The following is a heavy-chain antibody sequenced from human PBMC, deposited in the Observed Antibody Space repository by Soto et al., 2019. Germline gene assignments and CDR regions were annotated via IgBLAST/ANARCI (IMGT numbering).Heavy chain of an antibody. V-gene: IGHV1-3*01. CDR3: ARETQQPNGYYYYYYMDV. CDR2: INAGNGNT. Sequence: ASVKVSCKASGYTFTSYVMHWVRQAPGQRLEWMGWINAGNGNTKYSQKFQGRVTITRDTSASTAYMELSSLRSEDTAVYYCARETQQPNGYYYYYYMDVWGKGTTVTVSS. CDR1: GYTFTSYV. D-gene: IGHD6-13*01. J-gene: IGHJ6*03.